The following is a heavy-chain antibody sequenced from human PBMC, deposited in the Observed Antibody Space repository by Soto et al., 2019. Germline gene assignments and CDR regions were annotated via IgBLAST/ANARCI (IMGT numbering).Heavy chain of an antibody. D-gene: IGHD7-27*01. CDR2: IIPVIDTA. V-gene: IGHV1-69*06. CDR3: ARGSGADAFDI. J-gene: IGHJ3*02. CDR1: GGTFN. Sequence: GASVKVSCKVSGGTFNIRWVRQAPGQGLEWMGGIIPVIDTANYARKFQGRVVISADRATNIVYMEMMSLTLEDTAVYYCARGSGADAFDIWGQGTMVT.